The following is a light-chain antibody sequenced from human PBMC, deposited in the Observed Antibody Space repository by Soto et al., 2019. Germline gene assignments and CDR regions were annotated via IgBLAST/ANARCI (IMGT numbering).Light chain of an antibody. CDR1: QDSSYF. CDR3: QQYENLPV. V-gene: IGKV1-33*01. Sequence: DIQMTQSPSSLSASVGDRVTITCQASQDSSYFLNWYQHSPGKAPKLLIYDASNLKTGVPSRFSGSGSGTDFTLTISSLQPEDIATYYCQQYENLPVFGPGTRVEIK. CDR2: DAS. J-gene: IGKJ1*01.